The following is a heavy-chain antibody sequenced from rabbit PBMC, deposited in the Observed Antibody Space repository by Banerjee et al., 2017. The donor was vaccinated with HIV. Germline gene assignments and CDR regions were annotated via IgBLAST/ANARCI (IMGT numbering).Heavy chain of an antibody. V-gene: IGHV1S45*01. Sequence: QEQLEESGGDLVKPEGSLTLTCTASGFSFSSSYWICWVRQAPGKGLEWIACIYTSSGSTYYASWAKGRFTISKTSSTTVTLQMTSLTAADTATYFCARGPDVTGYGYATYFTLWGPGTLVTVS. CDR1: GFSFSSSYW. J-gene: IGHJ4*01. CDR2: IYTSSGST. CDR3: ARGPDVTGYGYATYFTL. D-gene: IGHD6-1*01.